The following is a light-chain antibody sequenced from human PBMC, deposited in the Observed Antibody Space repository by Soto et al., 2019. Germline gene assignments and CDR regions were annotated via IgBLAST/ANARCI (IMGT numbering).Light chain of an antibody. CDR2: EVN. J-gene: IGLJ1*01. CDR3: TSYAGGNNV. V-gene: IGLV2-8*01. CDR1: SSDVGGYNY. Sequence: ALTQPPSASGSPGQSVTISCTGTSSDVGGYNYVSWYQQHPGKVPKLMIYEVNKRPSGVPDRFSGSKSGNTASLTVSGLQAEDEADYYCTSYAGGNNVFGTGTKVTVL.